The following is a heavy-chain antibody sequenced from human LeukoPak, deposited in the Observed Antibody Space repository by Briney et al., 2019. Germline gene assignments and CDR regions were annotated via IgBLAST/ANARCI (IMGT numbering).Heavy chain of an antibody. Sequence: ASVKVSCKASGYTFTSYYMHWVRQAPGQGLEWMGIINPSGGSTSYAQKFQGRVTMTRDTSTSTVYMELSSLRSEGTAVYYCARDRDTTVALGAFDIWGQGTMVTVSS. V-gene: IGHV1-46*01. D-gene: IGHD4-17*01. J-gene: IGHJ3*02. CDR2: INPSGGST. CDR1: GYTFTSYY. CDR3: ARDRDTTVALGAFDI.